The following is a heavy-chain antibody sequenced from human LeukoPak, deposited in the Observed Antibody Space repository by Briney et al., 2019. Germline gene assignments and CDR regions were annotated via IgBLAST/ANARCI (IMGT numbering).Heavy chain of an antibody. D-gene: IGHD5-24*01. V-gene: IGHV3-74*01. J-gene: IGHJ4*02. Sequence: PGGSLRLPCAASGFTFSSYWMHWVRQAPGQGLVWVSRITSDGTSTAYADSVKGRFTISRDNAKNTLYLQMNSLRAEDTAVYYCARVAGTYQASRCDYWGQGTLVTVSS. CDR2: ITSDGTST. CDR3: ARVAGTYQASRCDY. CDR1: GFTFSSYW.